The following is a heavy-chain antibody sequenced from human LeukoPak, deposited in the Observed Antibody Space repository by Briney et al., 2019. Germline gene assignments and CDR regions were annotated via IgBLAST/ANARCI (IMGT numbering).Heavy chain of an antibody. CDR3: ARDSTYYDSSGYRKSAFDI. D-gene: IGHD3-22*01. Sequence: SETLSLTCTVSGGSISSGDYHWSWIRQPPGKGLEWIGYIYYSGSTYYNPSLKSRVTISVDTSKNQFSLKLSSVTAADTAVYYCARDSTYYDSSGYRKSAFDIWGQGTMVTVSS. J-gene: IGHJ3*02. V-gene: IGHV4-30-4*08. CDR1: GGSISSGDYH. CDR2: IYYSGST.